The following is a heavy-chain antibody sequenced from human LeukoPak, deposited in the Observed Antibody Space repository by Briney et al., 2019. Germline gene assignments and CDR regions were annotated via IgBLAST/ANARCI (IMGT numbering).Heavy chain of an antibody. CDR2: INPNSGGT. Sequence: ASVKVSCKASGCTFTGYYMHWVRQAPGQGLEWMGWINPNSGGTNYAQKFQGRVTMTRDTSISTAYMELSRLRSDDTAVYYCASGDPYYYDSSGYYYGQVVQKSIDYWGQGTLVTVSS. D-gene: IGHD3-22*01. CDR3: ASGDPYYYDSSGYYYGQVVQKSIDY. CDR1: GCTFTGYY. V-gene: IGHV1-2*02. J-gene: IGHJ4*02.